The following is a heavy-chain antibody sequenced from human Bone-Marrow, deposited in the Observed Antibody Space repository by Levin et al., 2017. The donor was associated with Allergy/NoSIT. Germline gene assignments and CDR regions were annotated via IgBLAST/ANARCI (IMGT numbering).Heavy chain of an antibody. CDR2: INHSGST. D-gene: IGHD1-1*01. Sequence: GSLRLSCAVYGGSFSGYYWSWIRQPPGKGLEWIGEINHSGSTNYNPSLKSRVTISVDTSKNQFSLKLISVTAADTAVYYCARGDGGNDYYMDVWGKGTTVTVSS. CDR1: GGSFSGYY. J-gene: IGHJ6*03. V-gene: IGHV4-34*01. CDR3: ARGDGGNDYYMDV.